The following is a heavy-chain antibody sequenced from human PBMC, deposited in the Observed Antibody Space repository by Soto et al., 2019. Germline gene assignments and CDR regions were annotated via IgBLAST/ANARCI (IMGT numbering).Heavy chain of an antibody. D-gene: IGHD6-19*01. V-gene: IGHV3-15*01. CDR1: GFTFSNAW. J-gene: IGHJ4*02. CDR2: IKSKTDGGTT. Sequence: EVQLVESGGGLVKPGGSLRLSCAASGFTFSNAWMSWVRQAPGKGLEWVGRIKSKTDGGTTDYAAPVKGRFTISRDDSRNTLYLQMNSLKTEDTAVYYCTTEEQWLVSFDYWGQGTLVTVSS. CDR3: TTEEQWLVSFDY.